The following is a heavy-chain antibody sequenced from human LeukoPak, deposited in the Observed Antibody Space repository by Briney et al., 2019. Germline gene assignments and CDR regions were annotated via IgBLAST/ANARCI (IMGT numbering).Heavy chain of an antibody. CDR2: IVVGSGNT. J-gene: IGHJ3*02. CDR1: GFTSTSSA. CDR3: ARGGVIVNDAFDI. D-gene: IGHD3-16*02. Sequence: SVKVSCKASGFTSTSSAVQWVRQARGQRLEWIGWIVVGSGNTNYAQKLQERVTIIRDMSTSTAYMELSSLRSEDTAVYYCARGGVIVNDAFDIWGQGTMVTVSS. V-gene: IGHV1-58*01.